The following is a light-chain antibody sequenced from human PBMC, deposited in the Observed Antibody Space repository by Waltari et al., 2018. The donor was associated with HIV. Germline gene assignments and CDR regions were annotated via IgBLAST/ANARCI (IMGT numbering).Light chain of an antibody. J-gene: IGLJ3*02. CDR1: GSNIGRNY. Sequence: QSVLTQPPSASGTPGQRVPIACSGSGSNIGRNYVFWYQQLPGTAPKLLIYRNNQRPSGVPDRFSGSKSGTSASLAIRGLRSEDEADYYCAAWDDSLSGLVFGGGTKLTVL. CDR3: AAWDDSLSGLV. V-gene: IGLV1-47*01. CDR2: RNN.